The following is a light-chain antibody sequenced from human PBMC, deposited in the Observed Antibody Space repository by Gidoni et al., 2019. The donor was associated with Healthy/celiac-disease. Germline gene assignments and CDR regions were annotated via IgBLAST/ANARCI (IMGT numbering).Light chain of an antibody. CDR1: QDISNY. CDR2: DAS. Sequence: DIQMTQSPSSLSASVGDRVTITCQASQDISNYLNWYQQKPGKAPKLLIYDASNLETGVPSSFSGSGSGTDFTFTISSLQPEDIATYYCQQYDNLPFTFGPGTKMDIK. V-gene: IGKV1-33*01. J-gene: IGKJ3*01. CDR3: QQYDNLPFT.